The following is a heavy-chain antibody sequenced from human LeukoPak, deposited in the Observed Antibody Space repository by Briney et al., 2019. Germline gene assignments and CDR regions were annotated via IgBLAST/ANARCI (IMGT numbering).Heavy chain of an antibody. V-gene: IGHV1-18*04. D-gene: IGHD4-17*01. J-gene: IGHJ4*02. CDR1: GYTFTGYY. CDR2: ISAYNGNT. CDR3: ARATTVTTNVDY. Sequence: PQASVKVSCKASGYTFTGYYMHWVRQAPGQGLEWMGWISAYNGNTNYAQKLQGRVTMTTDTSTSTAYMELRSLRSDDTAVYYCARATTVTTNVDYWGQGTLVTVSS.